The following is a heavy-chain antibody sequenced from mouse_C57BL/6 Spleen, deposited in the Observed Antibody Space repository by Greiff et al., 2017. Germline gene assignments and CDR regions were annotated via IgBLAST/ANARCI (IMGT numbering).Heavy chain of an antibody. CDR2: ISYDGSN. V-gene: IGHV3-6*01. D-gene: IGHD1-1*01. Sequence: VQLQQSGPGLVKPSQSLSLTCSVTGYSITSGYYWNWIRQFPGNKLEWMGYISYDGSNNYNPSLKNRISITRDTSKNQFFLKLNSVTTEDTATYYCARGGSTVVVDDWGQGTTLTVSS. CDR1: GYSITSGYY. J-gene: IGHJ2*01. CDR3: ARGGSTVVVDD.